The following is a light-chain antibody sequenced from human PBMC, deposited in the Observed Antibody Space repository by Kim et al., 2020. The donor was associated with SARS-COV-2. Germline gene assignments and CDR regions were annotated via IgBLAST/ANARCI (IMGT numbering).Light chain of an antibody. CDR1: SGHSRYA. V-gene: IGLV4-69*01. CDR3: QTWGSGIRV. Sequence: QPVLTQSPSAYASLGASVNLTCTLSSGHSRYAIAWHQQQPEKGPRYLMRLNSDGSHTKGDGVPDRFSGSSSGAERYLTISSLQSEDEADYYCQTWGSGIRVFGGGTQLTVL. J-gene: IGLJ3*02. CDR2: LNSDGSH.